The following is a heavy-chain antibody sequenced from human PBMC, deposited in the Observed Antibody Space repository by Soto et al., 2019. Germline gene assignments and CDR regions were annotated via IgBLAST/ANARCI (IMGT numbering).Heavy chain of an antibody. D-gene: IGHD4-4*01. Sequence: GGSLRLSCAASGFTFSSYAMSWVRQAPGKGLEWVSAISGSGGSTYYADYVKGRFTISRDNSKNTLYLQMNSLRAEDTAVYYCAKLLSGDYSNYWFGYWGQGTLVTVSS. CDR1: GFTFSSYA. CDR2: ISGSGGST. J-gene: IGHJ5*01. CDR3: AKLLSGDYSNYWFGY. V-gene: IGHV3-23*01.